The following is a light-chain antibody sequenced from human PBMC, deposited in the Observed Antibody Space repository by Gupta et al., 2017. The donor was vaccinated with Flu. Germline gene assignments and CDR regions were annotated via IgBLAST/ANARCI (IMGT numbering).Light chain of an antibody. CDR3: ELWYDSLTGPV. J-gene: IGLJ3*02. CDR2: SDD. Sequence: QSVLTQPPSASGTPGQRVTISCSGGSSNIGTNAVNWYQQLPGTAPKLLIYSDDQRPSGVPDRFSGSKSGTSASLAISGLQSDDEADYYCELWYDSLTGPVFGGGTKVTVL. V-gene: IGLV1-44*01. CDR1: SSNIGTNA.